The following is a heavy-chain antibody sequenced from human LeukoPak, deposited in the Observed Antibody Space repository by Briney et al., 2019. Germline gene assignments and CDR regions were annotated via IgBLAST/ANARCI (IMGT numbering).Heavy chain of an antibody. CDR2: IYYSGST. J-gene: IGHJ4*02. D-gene: IGHD1-26*01. CDR3: ARSNSGSYDGGFDY. CDR1: GGSISNYY. V-gene: IGHV4-59*12. Sequence: SETLSLTCTVSGGSISNYYWSWIRQPPGKGLEWIGYIYYSGSTNYNPSLKSRVTISVDTSKNQFSLKLNSVTPEDTAVYYCARSNSGSYDGGFDYWGQGTLVTVSS.